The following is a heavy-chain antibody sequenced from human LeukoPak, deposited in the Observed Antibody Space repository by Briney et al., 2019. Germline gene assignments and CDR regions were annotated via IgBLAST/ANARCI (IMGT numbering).Heavy chain of an antibody. D-gene: IGHD3-10*01. V-gene: IGHV3-15*01. CDR2: IKSKTDGGTT. CDR1: GFAFSNAW. Sequence: PGGSLRLSCAASGFAFSNAWMSWVRQAPGKGLEWVGRIKSKTDGGTTDYAAPVKGRFTISRDDSKNTLYLQMHSLKTEDTAVYYCTTLLWFGELSDYWGQGTLVTVSS. J-gene: IGHJ4*02. CDR3: TTLLWFGELSDY.